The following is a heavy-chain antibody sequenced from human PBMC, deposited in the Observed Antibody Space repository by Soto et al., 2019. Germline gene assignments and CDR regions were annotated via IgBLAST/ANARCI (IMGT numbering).Heavy chain of an antibody. V-gene: IGHV3-64*01. CDR3: ARRARPDFYYMDV. Sequence: EVQLVESGGGLGQPGGSLRLSCAASGFTLSGYAMDWVRQAPGKGLEYVSGISTNGLGTYYANSVQGRFTISRDNSKNTVYLQMGRLRPEDMAVYYCARRARPDFYYMDVWGKGTTVTVSS. CDR1: GFTLSGYA. D-gene: IGHD6-6*01. CDR2: ISTNGLGT. J-gene: IGHJ6*03.